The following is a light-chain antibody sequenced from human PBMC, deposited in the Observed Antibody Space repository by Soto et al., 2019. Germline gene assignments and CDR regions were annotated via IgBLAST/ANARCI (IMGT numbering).Light chain of an antibody. CDR2: DAS. CDR1: QDISNY. V-gene: IGKV1-33*01. J-gene: IGKJ4*02. CDR3: QQYDNLPRVT. Sequence: DIQMTQSPSSLSASVGDRVTITCQASQDISNYLNWYQQKPGKAPKLLIYDASNLETWVPSRFSGSEPGTYFAYTIGSLQHEGIGTNYWQQYDNLPRVTFGGGTKVEIK.